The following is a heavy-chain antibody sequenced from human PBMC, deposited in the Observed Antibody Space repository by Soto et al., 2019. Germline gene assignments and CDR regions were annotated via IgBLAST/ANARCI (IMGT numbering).Heavy chain of an antibody. Sequence: QVQLVESGGGVVQPGRSLRLSCAASGFIFSKYNMHWVRRAPGKELEWLALISQDGSNSVKGRFTISRDNSKNRVYLQLNNLRPEDTAVYYCAKGDSSGLYVFHSWGQGTLVTVSS. CDR2: ISQDGS. CDR3: AKGDSSGLYVFHS. CDR1: GFIFSKYN. D-gene: IGHD6-19*01. V-gene: IGHV3-30*18. J-gene: IGHJ5*02.